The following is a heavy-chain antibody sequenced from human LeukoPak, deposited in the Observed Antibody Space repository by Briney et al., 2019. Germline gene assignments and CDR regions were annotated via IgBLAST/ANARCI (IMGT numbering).Heavy chain of an antibody. V-gene: IGHV1-69*13. D-gene: IGHD1-1*01. CDR3: ARRPVTLTTGTTGDWFDP. CDR1: GGTFSSYA. J-gene: IGHJ5*02. Sequence: ASVKVSCKASGGTFSSYAISWVRQAPGQGLEWMGGIIPIFGTANYAQEFQGRVTITADESTSTAYMELSSLRSEDTAVYYCARRPVTLTTGTTGDWFDPWGQGTLVTVSS. CDR2: IIPIFGTA.